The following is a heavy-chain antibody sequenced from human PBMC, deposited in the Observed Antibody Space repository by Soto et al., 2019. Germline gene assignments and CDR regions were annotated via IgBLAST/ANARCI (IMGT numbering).Heavy chain of an antibody. V-gene: IGHV3-23*01. J-gene: IGHJ3*02. D-gene: IGHD3-22*01. CDR2: ISGSGGST. Sequence: AGGSLRLSCAASGFTFSSYAMSWVRQAPGKGLEWVSAISGSGGSTYYADSVKGRFTISRDNSKNTLYLQMNSLRAEDTAVYYCAYYYDSSGYYDAFDIWGQGTMVTVSS. CDR3: AYYYDSSGYYDAFDI. CDR1: GFTFSSYA.